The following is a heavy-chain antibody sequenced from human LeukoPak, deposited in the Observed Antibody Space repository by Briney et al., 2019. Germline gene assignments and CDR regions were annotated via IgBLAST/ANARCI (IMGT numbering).Heavy chain of an antibody. CDR2: IRYDGSNK. Sequence: PGGSLRLSCAASGFTFSSYGMHWVRQAPGKGLEWVAFIRYDGSNKYYADSVKGRFTISRDNSKNTLYLQMNSLRAEDTAVYYCARDSNTVEFYMDVWGKGTTVTISS. J-gene: IGHJ6*03. D-gene: IGHD4-23*01. CDR3: ARDSNTVEFYMDV. V-gene: IGHV3-30*02. CDR1: GFTFSSYG.